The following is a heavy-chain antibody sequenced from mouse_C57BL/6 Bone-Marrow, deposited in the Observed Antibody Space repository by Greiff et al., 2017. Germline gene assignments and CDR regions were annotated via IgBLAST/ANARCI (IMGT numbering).Heavy chain of an antibody. V-gene: IGHV1-9*01. Sequence: QVQLQQSGAELMKPGASVKLSCKATGYTFPGYWIEWVKQRPGHGLEWIGEILPGSGSTNYNEKFKGKATFTADTSSNTAYMQLSSLTTEDSAIYYCARCWLLHYAMDYWGQGTSVTVSS. CDR3: ARCWLLHYAMDY. D-gene: IGHD2-3*01. CDR2: ILPGSGST. J-gene: IGHJ4*01. CDR1: GYTFPGYW.